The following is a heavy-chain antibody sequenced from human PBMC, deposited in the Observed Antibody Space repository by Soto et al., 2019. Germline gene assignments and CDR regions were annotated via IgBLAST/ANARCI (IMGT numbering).Heavy chain of an antibody. D-gene: IGHD3-9*01. CDR2: IIPLTETP. CDR1: GGTFSNYA. V-gene: IGHV1-69*01. J-gene: IGHJ4*02. Sequence: QVQVVQSGAEVKKPGSSVKVSCKASGGTFSNYAISWVRQAPGHGLEWVGGIIPLTETPVYAQTVQGRLTITADEITSAAYMELSSLRSDDTAVYYCAIGPRNRWTGDFLGQGALVTVSS. CDR3: AIGPRNRWTGDF.